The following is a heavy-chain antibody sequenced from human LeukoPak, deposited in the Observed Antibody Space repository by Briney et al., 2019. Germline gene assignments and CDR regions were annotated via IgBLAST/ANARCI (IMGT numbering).Heavy chain of an antibody. V-gene: IGHV3-48*02. CDR1: GFTFGTYS. J-gene: IGHJ3*02. CDR3: ARERDYGSGSYRLAFDI. D-gene: IGHD3-10*01. CDR2: ISSSSSTI. Sequence: LTGGSLRLSCAASGFTFGTYSMNWVRQAPGKGLEWVSYISSSSSTIYYADSVKGRFTISRDNAKNSLYLQMNSLRDEDTAVYYCARERDYGSGSYRLAFDIWGQGTMVTVSS.